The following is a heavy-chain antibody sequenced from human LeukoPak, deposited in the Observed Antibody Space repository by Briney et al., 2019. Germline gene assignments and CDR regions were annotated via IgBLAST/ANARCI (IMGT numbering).Heavy chain of an antibody. CDR1: GDSVSSNNAV. CDR2: TYHRSKWYN. V-gene: IGHV6-1*01. D-gene: IGHD3-3*01. Sequence: SGPGLVKPSQTLSLTCAISGDSVSSNNAVWNWIRQSPSRGLEWLGRTYHRSKWYNDYAVSEKSRIIITPDTSKNQFSLQLNSLTPEDTAVYYCASGDFWSGFTPWGQGTQVTVSS. CDR3: ASGDFWSGFTP. J-gene: IGHJ5*02.